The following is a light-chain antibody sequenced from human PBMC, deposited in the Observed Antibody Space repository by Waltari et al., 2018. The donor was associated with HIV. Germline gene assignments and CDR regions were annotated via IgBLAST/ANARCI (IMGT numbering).Light chain of an antibody. CDR1: QSVLYSSNNKNY. CDR2: WAS. CDR3: QQYYSTLLT. V-gene: IGKV4-1*01. J-gene: IGKJ4*01. Sequence: DIVMTQSPDSLAGSLGERATITCTYSQSVLYSSNNKNYLAWYQQKPGQPPKLLIYWASTRESGVPDRFSGSGSGTDFTLTISSLQAEDVAVYYCQQYYSTLLTFGGGTKVEIK.